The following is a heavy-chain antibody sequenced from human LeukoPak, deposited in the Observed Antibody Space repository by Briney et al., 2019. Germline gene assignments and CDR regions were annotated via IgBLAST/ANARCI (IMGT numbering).Heavy chain of an antibody. CDR3: AKDHTYSYDSSGCY. D-gene: IGHD3-22*01. CDR1: GFTYSSYS. V-gene: IGHV3-23*01. Sequence: GGSLRLSCAASGFTYSSYSMNWVRQAPGKGLEWVSAISGSGGSTYYADSVKGRFTISRDNSKNTLYLQMNSLRAEDTAVYYCAKDHTYSYDSSGCYWGQGTLVTVSS. CDR2: ISGSGGST. J-gene: IGHJ4*02.